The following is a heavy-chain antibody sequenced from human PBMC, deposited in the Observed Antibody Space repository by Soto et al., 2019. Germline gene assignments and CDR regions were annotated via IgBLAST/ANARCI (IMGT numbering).Heavy chain of an antibody. J-gene: IGHJ6*03. D-gene: IGHD3-3*01. CDR2: ISGSGGST. CDR3: AKGDYDFWSGYPTTPYYYYYMAV. Sequence: GGSLRLSCAASGFTFSSYAMSWVRQAPGKGLEWVSAISGSGGSTYYADSVKGRFTISRDNSKNTLYLQMNSLRAEDTAVYYCAKGDYDFWSGYPTTPYYYYYMAVCGKGTSVTVSS. V-gene: IGHV3-23*01. CDR1: GFTFSSYA.